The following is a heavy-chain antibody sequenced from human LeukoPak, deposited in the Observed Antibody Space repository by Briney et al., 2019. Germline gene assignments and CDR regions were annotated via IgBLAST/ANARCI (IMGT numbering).Heavy chain of an antibody. Sequence: GGSLRLSCAASGFTFSRNAMHWVRRAPGKGLEWVAVISFDGSDKYYADSVKGRFTISRDNSKNTLFLQMNSLRAEDTAIYYCARDLIQTAVAARVGWFDPWGQGTLVTVSS. J-gene: IGHJ5*02. CDR3: ARDLIQTAVAARVGWFDP. D-gene: IGHD6-19*01. CDR1: GFTFSRNA. V-gene: IGHV3-30-3*01. CDR2: ISFDGSDK.